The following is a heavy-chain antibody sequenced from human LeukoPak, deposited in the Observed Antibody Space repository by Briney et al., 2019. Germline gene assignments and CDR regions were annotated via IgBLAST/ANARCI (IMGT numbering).Heavy chain of an antibody. D-gene: IGHD3-10*01. CDR2: INPNSGGT. CDR1: GYTFTGYY. V-gene: IGHV1-2*02. J-gene: IGHJ2*01. CDR3: ARDPGWIGTFWFFDL. Sequence: ASVKVSCKASGYTFTGYYMHWVRQAPGQGLEWMGWINPNSGGTNYAQKFQGRVTMTRDRSINTAYMELSRLISDDTAVYYCARDPGWIGTFWFFDLWGRGTLVTVSS.